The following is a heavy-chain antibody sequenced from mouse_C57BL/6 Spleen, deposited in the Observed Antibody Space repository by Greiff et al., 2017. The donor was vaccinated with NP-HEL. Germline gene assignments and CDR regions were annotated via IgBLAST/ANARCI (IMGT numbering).Heavy chain of an antibody. CDR2: IRSKSNNYAT. Sequence: EVQGVESGGGLVQPKGSLKLSCAASGFSFNTYAMNWVRQAPGTGLEWVARIRSKSNNYATYYDDSVKNRFTISRDDSESMLYLQMNKLKTEETAMYYGVRHRNYDYDGYYAMDEGGQGNSGTVDS. CDR1: GFSFNTYA. J-gene: IGHJ4*01. CDR3: VRHRNYDYDGYYAMDE. V-gene: IGHV10-1*01. D-gene: IGHD2-4*01.